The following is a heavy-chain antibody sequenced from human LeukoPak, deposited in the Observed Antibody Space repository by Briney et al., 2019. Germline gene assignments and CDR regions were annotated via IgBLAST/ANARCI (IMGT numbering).Heavy chain of an antibody. CDR2: VNGTGDWT. CDR1: GFTFSSHW. J-gene: IGHJ3*01. D-gene: IGHD6-25*01. CDR3: AREVFEGQRQSDAFDV. V-gene: IGHV3-74*01. Sequence: GGSLRLSCAASGFTFSSHWMHWVRQAPGKGLVWVSRVNGTGDWTHYADSVRGRFIISRDNAENTISLQLYNLRAEDTAVYFCAREVFEGQRQSDAFDVWGQGTMVTVSS.